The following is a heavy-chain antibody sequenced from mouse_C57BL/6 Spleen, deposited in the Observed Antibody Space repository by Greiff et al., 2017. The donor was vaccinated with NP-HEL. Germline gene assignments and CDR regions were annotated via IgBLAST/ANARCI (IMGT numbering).Heavy chain of an antibody. D-gene: IGHD2-3*01. J-gene: IGHJ2*01. CDR3: ARFYDGYHYFDY. CDR2: IYPRSGNT. V-gene: IGHV1-81*01. Sequence: QVQLQQSGAELARPGASVKLSCKASGYTFTSYGISWVKQRTGQGLEWIGEIYPRSGNTYYNEKFKGKATLTADKSSSTAYMELRSLTSEDSAVYFCARFYDGYHYFDYWGQGTTLTVSS. CDR1: GYTFTSYG.